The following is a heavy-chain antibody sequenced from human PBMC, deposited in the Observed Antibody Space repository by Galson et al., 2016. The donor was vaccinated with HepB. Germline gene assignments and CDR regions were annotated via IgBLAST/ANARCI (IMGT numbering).Heavy chain of an antibody. D-gene: IGHD2/OR15-2a*01. CDR3: ASAFYANPHS. CDR1: GFSFSDYW. CDR2: ISNSGDYT. V-gene: IGHV3-11*06. J-gene: IGHJ4*02. Sequence: SLRLSCAASGFSFSDYWMTWIRQAPGKGREWVASISNSGDYTLYADSVKGRFTISRDNAKKSLYLQMKSLRAEDTAIYFCASAFYANPHSWGQGTLVTVSS.